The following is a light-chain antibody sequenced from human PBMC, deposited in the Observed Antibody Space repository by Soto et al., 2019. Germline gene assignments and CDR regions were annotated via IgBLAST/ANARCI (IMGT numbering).Light chain of an antibody. CDR1: SSDVGGYNF. CDR2: DVN. Sequence: QSALTQPASVSGYPGQSITISCTGTSSDVGGYNFVSWYQQHPGKAPKLMIYDVNHRPSGDSNRFSGSKSGNTASLTISGLQAEDEADYYCSSYSSTTTHVVFGVGTKLTVL. V-gene: IGLV2-14*03. J-gene: IGLJ2*01. CDR3: SSYSSTTTHVV.